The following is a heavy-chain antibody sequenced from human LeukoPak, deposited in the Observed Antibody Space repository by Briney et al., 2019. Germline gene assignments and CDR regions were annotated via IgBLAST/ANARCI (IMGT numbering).Heavy chain of an antibody. V-gene: IGHV1-8*02. D-gene: IGHD5-12*01. J-gene: IGHJ6*03. CDR2: MNPNSGNT. Sequence: ASVKVSCKASGGTFSSYAISWVRQATGQGLEWMGWMNPNSGNTGYAQKFQGRVTMTRNTSISTAYMELSSLRSEDTAVYYCARGVYGGYAPYYYYYMDVWGKGTTVTISS. CDR3: ARGVYGGYAPYYYYYMDV. CDR1: GGTFSSYA.